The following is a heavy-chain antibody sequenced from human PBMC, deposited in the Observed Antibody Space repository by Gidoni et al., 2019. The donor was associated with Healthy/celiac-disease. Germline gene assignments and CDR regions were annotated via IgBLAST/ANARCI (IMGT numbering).Heavy chain of an antibody. D-gene: IGHD2-15*01. CDR2: IYYSGST. CDR3: ARHWYGGNAGRVDAVDI. CDR1: GVSISSSSYY. V-gene: IGHV4-39*01. Sequence: QLQLQDSGPGLVKPSETLSLTCTVSGVSISSSSYYWGWIRQPPGKGLEWIGSIYYSGSTYYNTSIKSRGTISVDTSKNKFSLKLSSVTAADTAVYYCARHWYGGNAGRVDAVDIWGQGTMVTVSA. J-gene: IGHJ3*02.